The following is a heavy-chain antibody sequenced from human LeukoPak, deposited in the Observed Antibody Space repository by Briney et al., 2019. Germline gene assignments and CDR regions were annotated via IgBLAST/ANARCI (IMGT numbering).Heavy chain of an antibody. CDR2: MHYSGDS. CDR1: GNSISSFF. CDR3: VRGGIVGSTARIPLFDY. V-gene: IGHV4-59*01. J-gene: IGHJ4*02. D-gene: IGHD1-26*01. Sequence: SETLSLTCTVSGNSISSFFWSWIRQPPGKGLEWIGSMHYSGDSKYNPSLRSRVSLSIDTSKQQFSLRLSSVTAADTAVYYCVRGGIVGSTARIPLFDYWGQGTLVTVSS.